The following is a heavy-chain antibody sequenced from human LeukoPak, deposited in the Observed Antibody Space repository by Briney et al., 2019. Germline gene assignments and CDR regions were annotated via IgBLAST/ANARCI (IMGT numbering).Heavy chain of an antibody. Sequence: GGSLRLSCAASGFTFSNYEMNWVRQAPGKGLEWVSYISSSGSTIYYADSVKGRFTISRDNAKNSLYLQMNSLRGEDTAVYYCARDYYGDHFDYWGQGTLVTVSS. CDR1: GFTFSNYE. D-gene: IGHD4-17*01. CDR3: ARDYYGDHFDY. CDR2: ISSSGSTI. V-gene: IGHV3-48*03. J-gene: IGHJ4*02.